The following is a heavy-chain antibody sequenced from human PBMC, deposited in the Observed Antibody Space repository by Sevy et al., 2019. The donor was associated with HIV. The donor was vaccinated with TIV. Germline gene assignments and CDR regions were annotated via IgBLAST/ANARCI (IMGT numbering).Heavy chain of an antibody. Sequence: GGSLRLSCAASGFTFSSYAMHWVRQAPGKGLEWVAVISYDGSNKYYADSVKGRFTISRDNSKNTLYLQMNSRRAEDTAVYYCARDGGVGAKDYWGQGTLVTVSS. V-gene: IGHV3-30-3*01. J-gene: IGHJ4*02. D-gene: IGHD1-26*01. CDR2: ISYDGSNK. CDR3: ARDGGVGAKDY. CDR1: GFTFSSYA.